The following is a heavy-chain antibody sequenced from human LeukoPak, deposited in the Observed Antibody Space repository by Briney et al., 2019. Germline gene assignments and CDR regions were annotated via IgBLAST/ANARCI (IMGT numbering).Heavy chain of an antibody. CDR2: ISAAGGST. V-gene: IGHV3-43*02. CDR3: AKELGKFDY. J-gene: IGHJ4*02. CDR1: GLNFDDSA. Sequence: GESLRLSCVASGLNFDDSAMHWVRQAPGKGLEWVSLISAAGGSTFSADSVKGRFSISRDNSKNSLYLQMNSLRSEDTAMYYCAKELGKFDYWGQGTLVVLSS. D-gene: IGHD3-3*02.